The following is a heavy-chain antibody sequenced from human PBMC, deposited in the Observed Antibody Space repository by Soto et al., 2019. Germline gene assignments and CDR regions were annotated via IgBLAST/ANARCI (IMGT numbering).Heavy chain of an antibody. J-gene: IGHJ6*02. CDR1: GGSISSSSYY. CDR2: IYYSGST. V-gene: IGHV4-39*01. CDR3: ARITTVKGAAAGFYYYYGMDV. Sequence: SETLSLSCTVSGGSISSSSYYWGWILQPPGKGLEWIGSIYYSGSTYYNPSLKSRVTISVDTSKNQFSLKLSSVTAADTAVYYCARITTVKGAAAGFYYYYGMDVWGQGTTVTVSS. D-gene: IGHD6-13*01.